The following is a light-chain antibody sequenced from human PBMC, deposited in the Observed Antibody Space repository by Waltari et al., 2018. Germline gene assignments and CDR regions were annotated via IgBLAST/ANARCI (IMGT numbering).Light chain of an antibody. CDR1: SGHSSNV. CDR3: QTGGHGTWV. J-gene: IGLJ3*02. V-gene: IGLV4-69*01. Sequence: QLVLTQSPSASASLGASVKLTCTLSSGHSSNVIAWLQQQPEKGPRYLMKVNSDGSHSKGDEIPDRFSGSTSGAERYLTISSVQPEDEADYYCQTGGHGTWVFGGGTNLTVL. CDR2: VNSDGSH.